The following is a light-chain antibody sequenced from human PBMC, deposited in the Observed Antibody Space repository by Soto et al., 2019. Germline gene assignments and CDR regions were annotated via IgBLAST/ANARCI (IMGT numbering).Light chain of an antibody. J-gene: IGLJ2*01. CDR2: NVG. CDR1: NGDVGGFNY. CDR3: TSYTSTNSLV. V-gene: IGLV2-14*03. Sequence: QAVVTQPASVSGSPGQSITISCTGTNGDVGGFNYVSWYRQYPGKAPKLMIYNVGDRPSGVSSRFSGSKSGSTASLTISGLQAEDEADYYCTSYTSTNSLVFGGGTKLTVL.